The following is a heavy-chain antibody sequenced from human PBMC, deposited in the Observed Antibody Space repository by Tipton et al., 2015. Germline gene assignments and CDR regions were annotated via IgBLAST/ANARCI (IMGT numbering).Heavy chain of an antibody. D-gene: IGHD3-10*01. Sequence: GLVKPSGTLSLTCNVSGASLSTSSYYWAWIRQSPEKGLEWIGSIHYSGRTYYNPSLKGRVTISLDTTKNHFSLRLSSVTAADTAIFYCARRFWVRGSRGFDYWGQGTLVTVSS. J-gene: IGHJ4*02. V-gene: IGHV4-39*02. CDR2: IHYSGRT. CDR3: ARRFWVRGSRGFDY. CDR1: GASLSTSSYY.